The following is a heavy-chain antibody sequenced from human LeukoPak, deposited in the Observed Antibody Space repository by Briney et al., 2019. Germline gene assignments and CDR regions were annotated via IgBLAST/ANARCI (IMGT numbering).Heavy chain of an antibody. CDR1: GFTFRSHA. CDR2: ISSSGIST. J-gene: IGHJ4*02. CDR3: AAPRGTVTTGAVY. D-gene: IGHD4-17*01. V-gene: IGHV3-23*01. Sequence: GGSLRLSCAASGFTFRSHAMSWVHQAPGKGLEWVSAISSSGISTYYADAVKGRFTISRDNSKNTLYLQMNNLRAEDTAVYYCAAPRGTVTTGAVYWGQGTLVTVSS.